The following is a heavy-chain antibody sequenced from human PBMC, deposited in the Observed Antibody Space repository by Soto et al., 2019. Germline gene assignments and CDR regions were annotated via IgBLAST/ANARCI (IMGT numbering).Heavy chain of an antibody. J-gene: IGHJ5*01. CDR1: GGSISSSNW. CDR3: AKKADYGVLNWFDS. V-gene: IGHV4-4*02. D-gene: IGHD4-17*01. CDR2: IYHSEST. Sequence: QVQLQESGPGLVKPSETLSLTCAVSGGSISSSNWWSWVRQPPGKGLEWIGEIYHSESTNYNASLKRRVTXXIXKXXNQFSLKVNSVTAADTAMYFCAKKADYGVLNWFDSWGQGTLVTVSS.